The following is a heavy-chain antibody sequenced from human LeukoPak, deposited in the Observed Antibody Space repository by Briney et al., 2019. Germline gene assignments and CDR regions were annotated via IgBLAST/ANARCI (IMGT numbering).Heavy chain of an antibody. CDR2: MSVYNGNT. V-gene: IGHV1-18*01. CDR3: ARDINGHYYDSHDYYPTDL. Sequence: ASVKVSCKASGGTFSSYGISWVRQAPGQGLEWMGWMSVYNGNTNYPQRLQGRVTMTTDTSTTTAYMELRSLRSDDTAVYYCARDINGHYYDSHDYYPTDLWGQGTLVTVSS. CDR1: GGTFSSYG. D-gene: IGHD3-22*01. J-gene: IGHJ5*02.